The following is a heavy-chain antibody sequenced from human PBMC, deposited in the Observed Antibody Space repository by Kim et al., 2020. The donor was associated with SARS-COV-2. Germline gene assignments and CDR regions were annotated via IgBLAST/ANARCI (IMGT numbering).Heavy chain of an antibody. CDR3: ARLAFDI. CDR2: SGGT. Sequence: SGGTNYAQKFQGRVTMTRDTSISTAYMELSRLRSDDTAVYYCARLAFDIWGQGTMVTVSS. V-gene: IGHV1-2*02. J-gene: IGHJ3*02.